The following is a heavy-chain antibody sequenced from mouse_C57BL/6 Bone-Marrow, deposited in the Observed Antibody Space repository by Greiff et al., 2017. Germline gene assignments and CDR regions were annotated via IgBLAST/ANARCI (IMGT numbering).Heavy chain of an antibody. Sequence: VQLQQSGPELVKPGASVKISCKASGYSFTSYYIHWVKQRPGQGLEWIGWIYPGSGNTKYNEKFKGKATLTADTSSSTAYMQLSSLTSEDSAVYYCARNYYGSNWYFDVWGTGTTVTVSS. CDR1: GYSFTSYY. CDR3: ARNYYGSNWYFDV. D-gene: IGHD1-1*01. CDR2: IYPGSGNT. V-gene: IGHV1-66*01. J-gene: IGHJ1*03.